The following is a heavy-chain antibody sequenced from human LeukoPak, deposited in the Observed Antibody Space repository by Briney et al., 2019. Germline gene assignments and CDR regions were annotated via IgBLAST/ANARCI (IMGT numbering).Heavy chain of an antibody. D-gene: IGHD3-3*01. Sequence: PSETLSLTCTVSGGSISSYYWSWIRQPAGKGLEWIGRIHTSGSTNYNPSLKSRVTMSVDTSKNQFSLKLSSVTAADTAVYYCASAAYDFWSGYYSDAFDIWGQGTMVTVSS. J-gene: IGHJ3*02. CDR1: GGSISSYY. V-gene: IGHV4-4*07. CDR2: IHTSGST. CDR3: ASAAYDFWSGYYSDAFDI.